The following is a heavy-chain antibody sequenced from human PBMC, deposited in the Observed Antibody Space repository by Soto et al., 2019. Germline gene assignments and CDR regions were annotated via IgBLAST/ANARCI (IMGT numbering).Heavy chain of an antibody. CDR3: ARAGEWPIDY. V-gene: IGHV3-7*01. CDR2: IKEDGSQK. CDR1: GFTFNTYW. D-gene: IGHD3-3*01. Sequence: PGGSLRLSCAASGFTFNTYWMTWVRQVAGKGLEWVANIKEDGSQKDYVDSVKGRFTISRDNAKNSLFLQMNSLGVEDTAVYYCARAGEWPIDYWGQGTLVTVSS. J-gene: IGHJ4*02.